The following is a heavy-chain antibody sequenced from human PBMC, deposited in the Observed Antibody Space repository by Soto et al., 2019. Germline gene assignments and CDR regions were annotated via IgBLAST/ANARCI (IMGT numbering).Heavy chain of an antibody. J-gene: IGHJ5*02. V-gene: IGHV5-10-1*01. CDR1: GYSFTSYW. Sequence: PGESLKISCKGSGYSFTSYWISWVRQMPGKGLEWMGRIDPSDSYTNYSPSFQGHVTISADKSISTAYLQWSSLKASDTAMYYCARRAFPGQWVLPGFDPWGQGTLVTVTS. CDR2: IDPSDSYT. D-gene: IGHD1-26*01. CDR3: ARRAFPGQWVLPGFDP.